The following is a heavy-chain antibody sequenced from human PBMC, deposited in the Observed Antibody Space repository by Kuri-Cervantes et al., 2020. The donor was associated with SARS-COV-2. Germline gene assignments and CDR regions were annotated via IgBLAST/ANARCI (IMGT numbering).Heavy chain of an antibody. CDR2: FSSSSSTI. CDR3: AREHLSVFYVFDY. Sequence: GESLKISCAASGFTLSSYSMNWVRQAPGRGLEWVSYFSSSSSTIYYADSVKGRFTISRDNAKNSLYLQMNSLRAEDTAVYYCAREHLSVFYVFDYWGQGTLVTVSS. J-gene: IGHJ4*02. CDR1: GFTLSSYS. V-gene: IGHV3-48*01. D-gene: IGHD5/OR15-5a*01.